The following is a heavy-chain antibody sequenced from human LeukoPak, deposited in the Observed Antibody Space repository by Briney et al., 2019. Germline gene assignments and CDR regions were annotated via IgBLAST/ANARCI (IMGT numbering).Heavy chain of an antibody. CDR1: GGSISSSSYY. CDR3: ARQDIVVVPAAEVLDYFDY. D-gene: IGHD2-2*01. Sequence: SETLSLTCTVSGGSISSSSYYWGWIRQPPGKGLEWIGSIYYSGSTYYNPSLKSRVTISVDTSKNQFSLKLSSVTAADTAVYYCARQDIVVVPAAEVLDYFDYWGQGTLVTVSS. V-gene: IGHV4-39*01. CDR2: IYYSGST. J-gene: IGHJ4*02.